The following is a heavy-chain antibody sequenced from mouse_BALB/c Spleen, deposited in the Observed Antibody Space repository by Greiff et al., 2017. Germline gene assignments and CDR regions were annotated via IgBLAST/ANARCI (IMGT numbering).Heavy chain of an antibody. CDR3: ARRNYYGPRGAMDY. CDR2: INPSSGYT. CDR1: GYTFTSYT. V-gene: IGHV1-4*02. Sequence: QVQLQQSAAELARPGASVKMSCKASGYTFTSYTMHWVKQRPGQGLEWIGYINPSSGYTEYNQKFKDKTTLTADKSSSTAYMQLSSLTSEDSAVYYCARRNYYGPRGAMDYWGQGTSVTVSS. J-gene: IGHJ4*01. D-gene: IGHD1-1*01.